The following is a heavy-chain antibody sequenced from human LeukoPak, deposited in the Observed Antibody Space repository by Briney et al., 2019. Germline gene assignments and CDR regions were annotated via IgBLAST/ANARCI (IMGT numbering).Heavy chain of an antibody. CDR2: INPSGGST. CDR3: ARALYYYDSSGLLDI. CDR1: GYTFTNFH. D-gene: IGHD3-22*01. V-gene: IGHV1-46*01. J-gene: IGHJ3*02. Sequence: ASVKVSCKASGYTFTNFHMHWVRQAPGQGLEWMGKINPSGGSTTTAQKFQGRVTMTRDTSTSTVYMELSSLRSEDTAVYYCARALYYYDSSGLLDIWGQGTVVTVSS.